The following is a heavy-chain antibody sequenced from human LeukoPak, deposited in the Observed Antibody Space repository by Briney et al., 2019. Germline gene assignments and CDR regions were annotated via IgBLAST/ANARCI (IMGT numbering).Heavy chain of an antibody. V-gene: IGHV1-69*13. J-gene: IGHJ4*02. CDR3: ASPAFSSGYLAY. D-gene: IGHD3-3*01. CDR1: GGTFSSYA. Sequence: ASVTVSCKASGGTFSSYAISWVRQAPGQGLEWMGGIIPIFGTANYAHKFQGRVTITAAGSTSTAYMELSSLRSAATAVYSCASPAFSSGYLAYWGQGTLVTVSS. CDR2: IIPIFGTA.